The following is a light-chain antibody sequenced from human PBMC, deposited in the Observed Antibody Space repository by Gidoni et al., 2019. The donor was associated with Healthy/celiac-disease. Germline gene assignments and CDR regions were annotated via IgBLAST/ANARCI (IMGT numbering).Light chain of an antibody. CDR3: QQYGSAPLCS. CDR1: QSVSSSY. V-gene: IGKV3-20*01. J-gene: IGKJ2*04. CDR2: GAS. Sequence: EIVLTQSPGTLSLSPGERATLSCRASQSVSSSYLAWYQQKPCQAPRLLIYGASSRATGIPDRFSGSGSGTDFTLTISRLEPEDFAGYYCQQYGSAPLCSGGQGTKLEIK.